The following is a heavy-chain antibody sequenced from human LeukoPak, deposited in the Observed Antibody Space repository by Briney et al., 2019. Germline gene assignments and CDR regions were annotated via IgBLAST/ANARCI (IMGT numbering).Heavy chain of an antibody. CDR3: VFVGDLLS. CDR2: INPNSGCT. D-gene: IGHD3-10*01. J-gene: IGHJ5*02. CDR1: GYTFTAYY. Sequence: GASVKGSCKASGYTFTAYYMHWVRQAPGQGLELLGWINPNSGCTNYAQKFQGRVTMTWDKSIITASMELSRLISDYHSVYYCVFVGDLLSWGEGALVTVSS. V-gene: IGHV1-2*02.